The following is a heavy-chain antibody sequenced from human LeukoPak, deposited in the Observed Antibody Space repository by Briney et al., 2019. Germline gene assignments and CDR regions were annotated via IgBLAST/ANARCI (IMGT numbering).Heavy chain of an antibody. V-gene: IGHV3-33*01. D-gene: IGHD2-15*01. CDR2: IWYNGINK. Sequence: PGGSLRLSCAASGFNFSTFGMHWVRQTPGKGLEWVAVIWYNGINKYHADSVKGRFTISRDNSKHTVYLQMNSLRVDDTAVYYCAREIWLLRTSSDYYGLDVWGQGTAVTVSS. CDR3: AREIWLLRTSSDYYGLDV. J-gene: IGHJ6*02. CDR1: GFNFSTFG.